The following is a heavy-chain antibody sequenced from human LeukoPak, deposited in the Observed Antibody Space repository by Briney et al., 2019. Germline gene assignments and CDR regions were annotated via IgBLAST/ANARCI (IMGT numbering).Heavy chain of an antibody. CDR1: GFTFSSYG. V-gene: IGHV3-33*01. D-gene: IGHD3-10*01. CDR3: ARSPNYGSGRYYFDS. CDR2: IWYDGSVK. Sequence: GGSLRLSCAASGFTFSSYGVHWVRQARGKGVEWVAIIWYDGSVKNYADSVKGRFTICRDNYKSTGYLQMSRGGGEDTALYYCARSPNYGSGRYYFDSSGQGILVTVSS. J-gene: IGHJ4*02.